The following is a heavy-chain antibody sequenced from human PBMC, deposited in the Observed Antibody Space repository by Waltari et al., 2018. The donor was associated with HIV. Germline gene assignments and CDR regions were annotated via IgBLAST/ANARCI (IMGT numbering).Heavy chain of an antibody. V-gene: IGHV1-2*06. CDR3: ARGFFQNDLRGLFDL. Sequence: QVQLVQSGAEVKKPGASVRVSCKASGSSFIAYYVHWVRQAPGQGLQWMGRINPKSGVTNYPQKFQGRVSMTRDTSISTAYLEVTTLRSDDTAVYYCARGFFQNDLRGLFDLWGRGTLVTVSS. D-gene: IGHD3-16*01. CDR1: GSSFIAYY. J-gene: IGHJ2*01. CDR2: INPKSGVT.